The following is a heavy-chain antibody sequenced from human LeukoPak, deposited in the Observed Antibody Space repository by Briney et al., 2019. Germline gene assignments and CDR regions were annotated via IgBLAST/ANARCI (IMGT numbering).Heavy chain of an antibody. D-gene: IGHD5-18*01. CDR1: GGSISSGDYY. J-gene: IGHJ4*02. Sequence: SQTLSLTCTVSGGSISSGDYYWSWIRQPPGKGLEWIGYIYYSGSTYYNPSLKSRVTISVDTSKNQFSLKLSSVTAADTAVYYCARAPRAIQLWLHLSYLDYWGQGTLVTVSS. V-gene: IGHV4-30-4*01. CDR3: ARAPRAIQLWLHLSYLDY. CDR2: IYYSGST.